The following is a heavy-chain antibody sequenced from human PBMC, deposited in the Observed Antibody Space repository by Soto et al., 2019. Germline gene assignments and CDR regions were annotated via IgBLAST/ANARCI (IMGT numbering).Heavy chain of an antibody. CDR3: ARSHYDFWPPYYFDY. V-gene: IGHV3-23*01. CDR2: ISGSGGST. Sequence: GGSLRLSCAASGFTFSSYAMSWVRQAPGKGLEWVSAISGSGGSTYYADSVKGRFTISRDNSKNTLYLQMNSLRAEDTAVYYCARSHYDFWPPYYFDYWGQGTLVTVSS. D-gene: IGHD3-3*01. J-gene: IGHJ4*02. CDR1: GFTFSSYA.